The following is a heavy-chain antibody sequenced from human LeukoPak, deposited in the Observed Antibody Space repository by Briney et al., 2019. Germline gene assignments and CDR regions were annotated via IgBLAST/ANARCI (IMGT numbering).Heavy chain of an antibody. Sequence: PSGTLSLTCAVSGDSISSSNWWSWVRQPPGKGLEWIGEIYHSGSTNYNPSLRSRVTISVDTSENQFSLKLSSVTAADTAVYYCARHGGSYSFDYWGQGTLVTVSS. D-gene: IGHD1-26*01. V-gene: IGHV4-4*02. CDR3: ARHGGSYSFDY. CDR1: GDSISSSNW. CDR2: IYHSGST. J-gene: IGHJ4*02.